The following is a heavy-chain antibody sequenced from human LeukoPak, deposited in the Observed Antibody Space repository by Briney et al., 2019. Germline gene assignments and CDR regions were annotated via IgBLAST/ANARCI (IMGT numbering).Heavy chain of an antibody. Sequence: SETLSLTCAVYGGSFSGYYWSWIRQPPGKGLEWIGEINHSGSTNYNPSLKSRVTISVYTSKNQFSLKLSSVTAADTAVYYCARGIPAADLDYWGQGTLVTVSS. D-gene: IGHD2-2*01. V-gene: IGHV4-34*01. CDR2: INHSGST. CDR1: GGSFSGYY. CDR3: ARGIPAADLDY. J-gene: IGHJ4*02.